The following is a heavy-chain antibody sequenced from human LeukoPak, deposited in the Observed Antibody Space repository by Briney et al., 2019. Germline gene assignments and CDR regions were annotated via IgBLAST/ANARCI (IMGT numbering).Heavy chain of an antibody. Sequence: SETLSLTCTVSGGSISISSYYWGWIRQPPGKGLEWIGNIYYSGSTNYNPSLKSRVTISVDTSKNQFSLKLSSVTAADTAVYYCTRGSIAYYYMDVWGKGTTVTISS. D-gene: IGHD3-22*01. V-gene: IGHV4-39*07. J-gene: IGHJ6*03. CDR1: GGSISISSYY. CDR3: TRGSIAYYYMDV. CDR2: IYYSGST.